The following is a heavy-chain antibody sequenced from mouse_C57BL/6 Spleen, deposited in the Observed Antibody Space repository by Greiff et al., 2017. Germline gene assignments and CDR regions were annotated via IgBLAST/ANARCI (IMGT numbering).Heavy chain of an antibody. CDR3: ARKWSNPGAMDY. CDR2: IHPNSGST. J-gene: IGHJ4*01. CDR1: GYTFTSYW. Sequence: QVQLQQPGAELVKPGASVKLSCKASGYTFTSYWMHWVKQRPGQGLEWIGMIHPNSGSTNYNEKFKSKATLTVDKSSGTAYMQLSSLTSEDSAVYYCARKWSNPGAMDYWGQGTSVTVSS. V-gene: IGHV1-64*01. D-gene: IGHD1-1*02.